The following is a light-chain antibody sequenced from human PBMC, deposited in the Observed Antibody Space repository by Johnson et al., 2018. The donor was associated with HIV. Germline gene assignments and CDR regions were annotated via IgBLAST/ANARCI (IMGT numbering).Light chain of an antibody. V-gene: IGLV1-51*01. J-gene: IGLJ1*01. Sequence: QSVLTQPPSVSAAPGQKVTISCSGSSSNIGTNFVSWYQQLPGRAPKLLIYDNNKRPSGIPDRFSGSKSRTSATLGITGLQTGDEADYYCGTWDSSLSAYAFGTGTKVTVL. CDR2: DNN. CDR3: GTWDSSLSAYA. CDR1: SSNIGTNF.